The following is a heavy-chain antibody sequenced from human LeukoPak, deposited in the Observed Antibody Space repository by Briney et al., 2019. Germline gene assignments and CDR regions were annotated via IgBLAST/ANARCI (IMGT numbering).Heavy chain of an antibody. D-gene: IGHD5-12*01. V-gene: IGHV3-48*03. CDR3: ARDRHSGYDPAYYYYYGMDV. J-gene: IGHJ6*02. CDR1: GFTFSSYE. Sequence: GGSLRLSCAASGFTFSSYEMNWVRQAPGKGLEWVSYISSSGSTIYYADSVKGRFTISRDNAKNSPYLQMNSLRAEDTAVYYCARDRHSGYDPAYYYYYGMDVWGQGTTVTVSS. CDR2: ISSSGSTI.